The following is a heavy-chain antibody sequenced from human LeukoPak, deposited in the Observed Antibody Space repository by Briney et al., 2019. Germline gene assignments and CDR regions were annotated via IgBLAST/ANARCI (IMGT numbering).Heavy chain of an antibody. Sequence: PSETLSLTCTVSGYSISSGYFWGWIRQPPGKGLECIGTIYHSGSTYYNPSLKSRVTISVDTSKNQFSLKLSSVTAADTAVYYCARVSTYYDILTGYYAPPLWWFDPWGQGTLVTVSS. CDR1: GYSISSGYF. CDR3: ARVSTYYDILTGYYAPPLWWFDP. CDR2: IYHSGST. J-gene: IGHJ5*02. V-gene: IGHV4-38-2*02. D-gene: IGHD3-9*01.